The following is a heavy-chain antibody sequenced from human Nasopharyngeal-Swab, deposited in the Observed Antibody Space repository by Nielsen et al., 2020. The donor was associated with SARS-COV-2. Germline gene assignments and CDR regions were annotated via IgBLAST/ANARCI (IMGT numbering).Heavy chain of an antibody. Sequence: WVRQAPGQGLEWMGIINPSGGSTSYAQKFQGRVTMTRDTSTSTVYLELSSLRSDDTAVYYCARVGVGYSGYDSADYWGQGTLVTVSS. J-gene: IGHJ4*02. CDR2: INPSGGST. CDR3: ARVGVGYSGYDSADY. D-gene: IGHD5-12*01. V-gene: IGHV1-46*01.